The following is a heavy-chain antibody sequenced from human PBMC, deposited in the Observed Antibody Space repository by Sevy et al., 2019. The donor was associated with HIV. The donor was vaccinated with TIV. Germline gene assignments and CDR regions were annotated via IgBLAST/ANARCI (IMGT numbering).Heavy chain of an antibody. CDR2: IYYSGST. CDR1: SGSISSYY. CDR3: AGGRDYYNVLDV. Sequence: SETLSLTCTVSSGSISSYYWSWIRQPPGKGLEWIGYIYYSGSTNYNPSLKSRVTISVDMSNNQFSLRLNSVTAADTAVYYCAGGRDYYNVLDVWGQGTTVTVSS. J-gene: IGHJ6*02. V-gene: IGHV4-59*01.